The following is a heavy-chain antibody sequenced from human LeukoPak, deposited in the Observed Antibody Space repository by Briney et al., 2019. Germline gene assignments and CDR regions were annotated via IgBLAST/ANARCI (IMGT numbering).Heavy chain of an antibody. D-gene: IGHD2-2*01. Sequence: KPGGSLRLSCAASGFTFSSYAMHWVRQALGKGLEWVAVISYDGSNKYYADSVKGRFTISRDNSKNTLYLQMNSLRAEDTAVYYCARERVYQLPYYYGMDVWGQGTTVTVSS. CDR2: ISYDGSNK. CDR3: ARERVYQLPYYYGMDV. CDR1: GFTFSSYA. J-gene: IGHJ6*02. V-gene: IGHV3-30-3*01.